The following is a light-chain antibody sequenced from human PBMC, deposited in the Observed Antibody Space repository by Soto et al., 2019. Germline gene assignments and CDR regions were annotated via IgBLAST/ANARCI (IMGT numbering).Light chain of an antibody. CDR3: QQYNDWPPPIT. CDR2: GAS. Sequence: EIVMTQSPATLSVSPGETATLSCRASQSVSSNLAWYQQKPGQAPRLLIYGASTRATDIPARFSGSGSGTEFTLTINSLQSEDFVVYYCQQYNDWPPPITFGQGKRLEIK. V-gene: IGKV3-15*01. J-gene: IGKJ5*01. CDR1: QSVSSN.